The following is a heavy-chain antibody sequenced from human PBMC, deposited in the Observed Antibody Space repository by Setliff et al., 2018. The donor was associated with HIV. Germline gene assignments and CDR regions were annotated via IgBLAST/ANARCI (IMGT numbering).Heavy chain of an antibody. CDR1: GGTFSSYG. Sequence: VKVSCTSSGGTFSSYGVTWVRQAPGQGLEWMGGVIPLFGTEKVAQKFQGRVTITADESTNTAYMELSSLRSEDTAIYYCARPAVLISTDYYYYMDVWGQGTTVTVSS. CDR2: VIPLFGTE. J-gene: IGHJ6*02. V-gene: IGHV1-69*13. D-gene: IGHD6-19*01. CDR3: ARPAVLISTDYYYYMDV.